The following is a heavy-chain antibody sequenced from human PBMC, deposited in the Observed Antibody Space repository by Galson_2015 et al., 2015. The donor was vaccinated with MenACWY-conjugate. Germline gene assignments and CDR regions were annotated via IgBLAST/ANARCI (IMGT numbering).Heavy chain of an antibody. CDR3: ATWRGYICGFGRDF. D-gene: IGHD5-18*01. J-gene: IGHJ4*02. Sequence: SETLSLTCGVLGGSLSGYYWNWIRQAPGKGLEWIGEIRRGGITNYNPSLKGRVTISGDTSTNQISLHLTSVTAADTAVYYCATWRGYICGFGRDFWGQGTRVTVSS. V-gene: IGHV4-34*01. CDR1: GGSLSGYY. CDR2: IRRGGIT.